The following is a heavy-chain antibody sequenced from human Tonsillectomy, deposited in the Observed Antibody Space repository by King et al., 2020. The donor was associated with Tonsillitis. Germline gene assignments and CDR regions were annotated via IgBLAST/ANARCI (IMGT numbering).Heavy chain of an antibody. CDR1: GFTFSSYA. Sequence: VQLVESGGGLVQPGGSLRLSCSASGFTFSSYAMHWVRQAPGKGLEFVSAISSNGGSTYYADSVKGRFTISRDNSKNTLYLQMSSLRAEDTAVYYCVKDSLATAWAYGWLSPFDYWGQGTLVTVSS. V-gene: IGHV3-64D*06. CDR2: ISSNGGST. J-gene: IGHJ4*02. D-gene: IGHD3-10*01. CDR3: VKDSLATAWAYGWLSPFDY.